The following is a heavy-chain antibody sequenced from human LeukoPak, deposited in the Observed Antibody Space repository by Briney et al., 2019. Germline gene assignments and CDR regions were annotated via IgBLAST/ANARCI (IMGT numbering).Heavy chain of an antibody. J-gene: IGHJ4*02. Sequence: SETLSLTCAVYGGSFSGYYWSWIRQPPGKGLEWIGEINHSGSTNYNPSLKSRVTISVDTSKNQFSLKLSSVTAADTAVYYCARVSSAVVAPFDYWGREPWSPSPQ. D-gene: IGHD4-23*01. CDR3: ARVSSAVVAPFDY. V-gene: IGHV4-34*01. CDR1: GGSFSGYY. CDR2: INHSGST.